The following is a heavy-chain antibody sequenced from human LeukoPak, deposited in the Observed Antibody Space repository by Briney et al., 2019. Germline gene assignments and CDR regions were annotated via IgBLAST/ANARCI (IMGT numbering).Heavy chain of an antibody. CDR2: ISYDGSNK. J-gene: IGHJ6*03. CDR3: AKDEVVPGYYYTDV. V-gene: IGHV3-30*18. D-gene: IGHD2-2*01. Sequence: GGSLRLSCAVSGFTFSTYSMSWVRQAPGKGLEWVAVISYDGSNKYYADSVKGRFTISRDNSKNTMYLQMNSLNAEDTAVYYCAKDEVVPGYYYTDVWGRGTTVTISS. CDR1: GFTFSTYS.